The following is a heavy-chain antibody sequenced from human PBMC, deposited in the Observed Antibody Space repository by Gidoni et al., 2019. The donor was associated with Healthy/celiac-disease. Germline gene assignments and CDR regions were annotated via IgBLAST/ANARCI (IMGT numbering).Heavy chain of an antibody. Sequence: QMQLVQSGPEVKKPGTSVKVSCKASGFTFTSSAVQWVRQARGQRLEWIGWIVVGSGNTNYAQKFQERVTITRDMSTSTAYMELSSLRSEDTAVYYCAAGAATENPLLGYWGQGTLVTVSS. CDR1: GFTFTSSA. CDR2: IVVGSGNT. D-gene: IGHD1-26*01. J-gene: IGHJ4*02. CDR3: AAGAATENPLLGY. V-gene: IGHV1-58*01.